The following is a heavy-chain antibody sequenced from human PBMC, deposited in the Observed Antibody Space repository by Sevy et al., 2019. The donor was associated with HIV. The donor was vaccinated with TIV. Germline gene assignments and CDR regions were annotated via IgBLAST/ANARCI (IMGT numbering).Heavy chain of an antibody. CDR2: IYYSGST. CDR3: ARGYALELHYGMDV. CDR1: GGSISSSY. D-gene: IGHD1-1*01. J-gene: IGHJ6*02. Sequence: SETLSLTCTVSGGSISSSYWNWIRQPPGKGLEWIGYIYYSGSTNYNPSLKSRLTISIDTSKKQFSLKLSSVTAADTAVYYCARGYALELHYGMDVWGQGTTVTVSS. V-gene: IGHV4-59*01.